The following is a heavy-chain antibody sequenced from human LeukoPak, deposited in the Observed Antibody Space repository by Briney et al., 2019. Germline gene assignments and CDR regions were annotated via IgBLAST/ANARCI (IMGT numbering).Heavy chain of an antibody. Sequence: PSETLSLTCAVYGGSFSGYYWSWIRQPPGKGLEWVGEINHSGSTNYNPSLKSRVTISVDTSKNQFSLKLSSVTAADTAVYYCARGSKVATINFFYADYWGQGTLVTVFS. J-gene: IGHJ4*02. CDR3: ARGSKVATINFFYADY. CDR2: INHSGST. V-gene: IGHV4-34*01. D-gene: IGHD5-12*01. CDR1: GGSFSGYY.